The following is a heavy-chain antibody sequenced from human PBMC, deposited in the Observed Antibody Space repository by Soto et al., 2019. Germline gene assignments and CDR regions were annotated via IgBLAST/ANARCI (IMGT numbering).Heavy chain of an antibody. Sequence: PSGTLSLTCTVSGGSISSYYLSWTRQPPGKGLEWIGYIYYSGSTNYNPSLKSRVTISVDTSKNQFSLKLSSVTAADTAVYYCARGNWNYERVLDYWGQGTLDTVSS. J-gene: IGHJ4*02. V-gene: IGHV4-59*01. CDR2: IYYSGST. CDR1: GGSISSYY. CDR3: ARGNWNYERVLDY. D-gene: IGHD1-7*01.